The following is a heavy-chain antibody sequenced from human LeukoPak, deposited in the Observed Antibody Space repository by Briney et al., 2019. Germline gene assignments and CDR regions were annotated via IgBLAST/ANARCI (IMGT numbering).Heavy chain of an antibody. J-gene: IGHJ4*02. CDR2: ISSSSSTI. V-gene: IGHV3-48*01. D-gene: IGHD3-16*02. CDR1: GFTFSSYS. CDR3: ARMVITFGGVIVAAYFDY. Sequence: GGSLRLSCAASGFTFSSYSMNWVRQAPGKGLEWVSYISSSSSTIYYADSVKGRFTISRDNAKNSLYLQMNSLRAEDTAVYYCARMVITFGGVIVAAYFDYWGQGTPVTVSS.